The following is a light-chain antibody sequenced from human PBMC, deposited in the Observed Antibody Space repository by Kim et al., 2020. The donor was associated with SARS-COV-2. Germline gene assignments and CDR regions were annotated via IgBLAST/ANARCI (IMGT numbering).Light chain of an antibody. CDR2: GNS. V-gene: IGLV1-44*01. CDR1: SSNIGINI. Sequence: GQRVTISCSGSSSNIGINIVSWFQQLPGTAPKLIIYGNSQRPSGVPDRFSGSKSGTSASLAISGLQSEDEADYYCAAWDDSLNVWVLGGGTQLTVL. J-gene: IGLJ3*02. CDR3: AAWDDSLNVWV.